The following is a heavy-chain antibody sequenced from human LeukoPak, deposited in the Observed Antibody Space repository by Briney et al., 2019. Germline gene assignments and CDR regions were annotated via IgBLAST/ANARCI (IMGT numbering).Heavy chain of an antibody. D-gene: IGHD3-3*01. CDR1: GGTFISYA. CDR3: ARVRKGRIFGEL. Sequence: ASVKVSCKASGGTFISYAISWVRQAPGQGLEWMGGIIPIFGTANYAQKFQGRVTITADESTSTAYMELSSLRSEDTAVYYCARVRKGRIFGELWGQGTLVTVSS. CDR2: IIPIFGTA. V-gene: IGHV1-69*13. J-gene: IGHJ4*02.